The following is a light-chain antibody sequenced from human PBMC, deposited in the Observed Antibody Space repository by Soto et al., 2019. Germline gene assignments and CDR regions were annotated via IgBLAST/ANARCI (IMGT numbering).Light chain of an antibody. Sequence: QSALTQPRSVSGSPGQSVTISCTGSSSDVGGYNYVSWYQQYPGKAPKLMIFDVSERPSGVPDRFSGSKSGNTASLTISGLQPDDEADYYCCSSAGSHFVFGGGTKVTVL. CDR2: DVS. J-gene: IGLJ3*02. V-gene: IGLV2-11*01. CDR1: SSDVGGYNY. CDR3: CSSAGSHFV.